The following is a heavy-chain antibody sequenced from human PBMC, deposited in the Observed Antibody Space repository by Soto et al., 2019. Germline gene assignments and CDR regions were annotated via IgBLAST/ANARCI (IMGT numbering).Heavy chain of an antibody. D-gene: IGHD3-22*01. J-gene: IGHJ4*02. Sequence: QVQLVQSGAEVKKPGASVKVSCKASGYTFTGYYMHWVRQAPGQGLEWMGWINPYRGATNYATKFQGRVTMTSDASVSTVYMDLTRLTSDDTAVYYCARVWSTGYFHFWGQGTLVTVSS. CDR2: INPYRGAT. CDR1: GYTFTGYY. V-gene: IGHV1-2*02. CDR3: ARVWSTGYFHF.